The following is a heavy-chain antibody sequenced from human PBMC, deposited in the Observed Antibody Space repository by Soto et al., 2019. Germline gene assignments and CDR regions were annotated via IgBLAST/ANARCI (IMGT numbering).Heavy chain of an antibody. V-gene: IGHV3-7*01. CDR3: ARDLAGIYYYYYYMDV. CDR1: GFTFSSYW. Sequence: GGSLRLSCAASGFTFSSYWMSWVRQAPGKGLEWVANIKQDGSEKYYVDSVKGRFTISRDNAKNSLYLQMNSLRAEDTAVYYCARDLAGIYYYYYYMDVWGKGTTVTVSS. J-gene: IGHJ6*03. D-gene: IGHD6-19*01. CDR2: IKQDGSEK.